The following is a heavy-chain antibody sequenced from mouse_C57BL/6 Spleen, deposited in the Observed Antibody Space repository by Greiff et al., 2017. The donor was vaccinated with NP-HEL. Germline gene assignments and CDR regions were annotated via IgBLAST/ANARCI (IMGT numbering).Heavy chain of an antibody. Sequence: VQLQQSGPELVKPGASVKISCKASGYSFTDYNMNWVKQSNGKSLEWIGVINPNYGTTSYNQKFKGKATLTVDQSSSTAYMQLNSLTSEDSAVYYCARGIIITTVVATDYFDYWGQGTTLTVSS. CDR1: GYSFTDYN. CDR3: ARGIIITTVVATDYFDY. CDR2: INPNYGTT. J-gene: IGHJ2*01. D-gene: IGHD1-1*01. V-gene: IGHV1-39*01.